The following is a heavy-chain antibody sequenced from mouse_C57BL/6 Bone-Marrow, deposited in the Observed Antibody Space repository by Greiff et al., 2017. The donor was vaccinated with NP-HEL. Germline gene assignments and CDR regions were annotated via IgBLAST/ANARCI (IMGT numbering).Heavy chain of an antibody. J-gene: IGHJ4*01. CDR3: AKRGYDGYYDYAMDY. CDR1: GYTFTDYN. V-gene: IGHV1-22*01. CDR2: INPNNGGT. D-gene: IGHD2-3*01. Sequence: EVQLVESGPELVKPGASVKMSCKASGYTFTDYNMHWVKQSHGKSLEWIGYINPNNGGTSYNQKFKGKATLTVNKSSSTAYMELRSLTSEDSAVYYCAKRGYDGYYDYAMDYWGQGTSVTVSS.